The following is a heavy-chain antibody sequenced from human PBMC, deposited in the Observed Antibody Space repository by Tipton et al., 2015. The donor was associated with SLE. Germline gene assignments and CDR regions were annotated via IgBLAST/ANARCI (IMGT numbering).Heavy chain of an antibody. V-gene: IGHV4-39*07. J-gene: IGHJ5*02. CDR3: ARTFPYGGFDP. D-gene: IGHD4-23*01. CDR1: GGSISSSSYY. CDR2: INHSGST. Sequence: TLSLTCTVSGGSISSSSYYWSWIRQPPGKGLEWIGEINHSGSTNYNPSLKSRVTMSIDTSKNQFSLKLSSVTAADTSVYYCARTFPYGGFDPWGQGTLVTVSS.